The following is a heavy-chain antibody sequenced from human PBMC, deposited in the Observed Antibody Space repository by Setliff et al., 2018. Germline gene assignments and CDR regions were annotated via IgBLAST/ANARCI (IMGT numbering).Heavy chain of an antibody. CDR3: AREGRSSISGWYMDV. D-gene: IGHD3-3*02. Sequence: SETLSLTCAVSGFSITSGYFWGWIRQPPVKGLEWIGSLYHSGTTYYNPSLKSRVTISVDTSKNQFSLNLTSVTAADTAVYFCAREGRSSISGWYMDVWGRGTTVTVSS. CDR1: GFSITSGYF. V-gene: IGHV4-38-2*02. J-gene: IGHJ6*03. CDR2: LYHSGTT.